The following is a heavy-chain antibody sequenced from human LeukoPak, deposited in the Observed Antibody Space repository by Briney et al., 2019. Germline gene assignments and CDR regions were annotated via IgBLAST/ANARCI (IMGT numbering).Heavy chain of an antibody. CDR3: AGGRDRSQLYFDS. Sequence: PGGSLRLSCAASGFTFSSYWMHWVRQAPGKGLVWVSRIDSDGSRISYVDSVKGRFTISRDNAKNTLYLQMNSLRVEDTAVYYCAGGRDRSQLYFDSWGQGTLVTVSS. V-gene: IGHV3-74*01. D-gene: IGHD5-24*01. CDR2: IDSDGSRI. J-gene: IGHJ4*02. CDR1: GFTFSSYW.